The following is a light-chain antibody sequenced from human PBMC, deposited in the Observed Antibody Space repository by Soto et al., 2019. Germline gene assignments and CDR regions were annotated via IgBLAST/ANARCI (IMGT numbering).Light chain of an antibody. J-gene: IGKJ1*01. Sequence: IVMPQSPATLSVSPGERATLSCRASQSVSSNLAWYQQKPGQAPRLLIYGAPTRATGIPARFSGSGSGTEFTLTISSLQSEDFAVYYCQQYNNWPPWTFGQGTKV. CDR1: QSVSSN. V-gene: IGKV3-15*01. CDR3: QQYNNWPPWT. CDR2: GAP.